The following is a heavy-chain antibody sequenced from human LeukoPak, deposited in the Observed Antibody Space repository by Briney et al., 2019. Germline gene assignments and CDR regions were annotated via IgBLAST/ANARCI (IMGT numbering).Heavy chain of an antibody. CDR2: ISYDGSNK. CDR3: ARDAYYSSGWYFYFDY. V-gene: IGHV3-30-3*01. J-gene: IGHJ4*02. Sequence: AGSLRLSCAASGFTFSSYAMHWVRQAPGKGLEWVAVISYDGSNKYYADSVKGRFTISRDNSKNTLYLQMNSLRAEDTAVYYCARDAYYSSGWYFYFDYWGQGTLVTVSS. CDR1: GFTFSSYA. D-gene: IGHD6-19*01.